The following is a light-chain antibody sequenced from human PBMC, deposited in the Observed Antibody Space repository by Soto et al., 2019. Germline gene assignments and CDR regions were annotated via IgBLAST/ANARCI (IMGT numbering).Light chain of an antibody. CDR1: QSISDT. CDR2: DAS. J-gene: IGKJ4*01. V-gene: IGKV3-11*01. CDR3: QQRSYLFT. Sequence: EIVLTQSPATLSVSPGGRATLSCRASQSISDTLAWYQQKPGQAPRLLIYDASNRATGIPARFSGSGSGTDFTLTINSLEPEDVAVYYCQQRSYLFTFGGGTKVDIK.